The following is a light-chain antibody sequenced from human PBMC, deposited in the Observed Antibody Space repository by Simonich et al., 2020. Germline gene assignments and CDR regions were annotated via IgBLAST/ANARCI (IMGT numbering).Light chain of an antibody. J-gene: IGLJ2*01. CDR3: SSYTSSSTVV. CDR1: SSDVGGYNY. V-gene: IGLV2-14*01. Sequence: QSALTQPASVSGSPGQSITISCTGTSSDVGGYNYVSWYQQHPGKAPKLMIYDVSKRPSGVSNRFSGSKSGNTASLTISGLQAEDEADYYCSSYTSSSTVVFGGGTKPTVL. CDR2: DVS.